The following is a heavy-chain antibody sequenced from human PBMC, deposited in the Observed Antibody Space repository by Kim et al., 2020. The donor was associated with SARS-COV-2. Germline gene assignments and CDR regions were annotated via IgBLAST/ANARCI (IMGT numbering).Heavy chain of an antibody. Sequence: VSVKSRITINPDTSKNQFSLQLNSVTPEDTAVYYCARVPAGDYYYYYMDVWGKGTTVTVSS. D-gene: IGHD2-2*01. V-gene: IGHV6-1*01. J-gene: IGHJ6*03. CDR3: ARVPAGDYYYYYMDV.